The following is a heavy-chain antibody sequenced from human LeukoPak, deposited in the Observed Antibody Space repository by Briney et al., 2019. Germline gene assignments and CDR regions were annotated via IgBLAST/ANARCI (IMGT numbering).Heavy chain of an antibody. Sequence: GGSLRLSCAASGFTFSDYYMSWIRQAPGKGLEWVSYISSSGSTIYYADSVKGRFTISRDNAKNSLYLQMNSLRAEDMAVYYCARVTAMVSVYFDYWGQGTLVTVSS. D-gene: IGHD5-18*01. J-gene: IGHJ4*02. V-gene: IGHV3-11*01. CDR3: ARVTAMVSVYFDY. CDR1: GFTFSDYY. CDR2: ISSSGSTI.